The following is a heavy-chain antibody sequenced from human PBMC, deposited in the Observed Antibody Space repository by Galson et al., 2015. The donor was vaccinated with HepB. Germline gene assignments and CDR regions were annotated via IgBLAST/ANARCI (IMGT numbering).Heavy chain of an antibody. D-gene: IGHD3-22*01. J-gene: IGHJ5*01. V-gene: IGHV1-18*04. CDR2: ISTYNGNT. CDR3: ARATVRDSTGYYDS. CDR1: GYTFTSYS. Sequence: SVKVSCKASGYTFTSYSINWVRQAPGQGLEWMGWISTYNGNTNYPQKVQGRVTMTTDKSTRTAYMELRSLRSDDTAVYFCARATVRDSTGYYDSWGPGTLVTVSS.